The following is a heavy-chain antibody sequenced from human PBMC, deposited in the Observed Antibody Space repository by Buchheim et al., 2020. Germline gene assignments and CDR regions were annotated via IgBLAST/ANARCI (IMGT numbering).Heavy chain of an antibody. CDR3: ARSVIVATITREYYYYGMDV. CDR1: GGTFSNYA. CDR2: IIPILGIA. V-gene: IGHV1-69*04. J-gene: IGHJ6*02. D-gene: IGHD5-12*01. Sequence: QVQLVQSGAEVKKPGSSVKVSCKASGGTFSNYAISWVRQAPGQGLEWMGRIIPILGIANYAQKFQGRVTITADKSTSTAYMELSSLRSEDTAVYYCARSVIVATITREYYYYGMDVWGQGTT.